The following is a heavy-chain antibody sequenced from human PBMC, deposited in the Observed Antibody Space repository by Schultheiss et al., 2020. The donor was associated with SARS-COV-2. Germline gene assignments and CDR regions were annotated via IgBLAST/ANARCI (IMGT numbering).Heavy chain of an antibody. Sequence: SGPTLVKPTQTLTLTCTFSGFSLSTSGMCVSWIRQPPGKALEWLARIDWDDDKYYSTSLKTRLTISKDTSKNQVVLTMTNMDPVDTATYYCARAPGCIVGATTLAPIYYFDYWGQGTLVTVSS. V-gene: IGHV2-70*11. CDR2: IDWDDDK. CDR3: ARAPGCIVGATTLAPIYYFDY. J-gene: IGHJ4*02. CDR1: GFSLSTSGMC. D-gene: IGHD1-26*01.